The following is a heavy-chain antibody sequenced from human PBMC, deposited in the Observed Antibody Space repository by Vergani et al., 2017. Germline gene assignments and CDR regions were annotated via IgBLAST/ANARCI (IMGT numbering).Heavy chain of an antibody. Sequence: VQLVESGGGVVQPGRSLRLSCAASGFTFSNAWMSWVRQAPGKGLEWVGRIKSKTDGGTTDYAAPVKGRFTISRDDSKNTLYLQMNSLKTEDTAVYYCARKGWFGLPFDYWGQGTLVTVSS. CDR1: GFTFSNAW. V-gene: IGHV3-15*01. CDR2: IKSKTDGGTT. D-gene: IGHD3-10*01. CDR3: ARKGWFGLPFDY. J-gene: IGHJ4*02.